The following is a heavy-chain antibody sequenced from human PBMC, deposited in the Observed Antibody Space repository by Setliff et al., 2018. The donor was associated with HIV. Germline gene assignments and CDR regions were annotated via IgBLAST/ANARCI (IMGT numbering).Heavy chain of an antibody. CDR2: ISSSSSII. J-gene: IGHJ4*02. CDR3: SGAGTLYNYDWYHFSF. V-gene: IGHV3-48*01. D-gene: IGHD1-20*01. CDR1: GFSFTSYQ. Sequence: PGGSLRLSCAASGFSFTSYQMSWVRQAPGKGLEWLSYISSSSSIIYYADSVKGRFTISRDNARNSLYLQMNSLRAEDTAVYYCSGAGTLYNYDWYHFSFGGQGTLVTVSS.